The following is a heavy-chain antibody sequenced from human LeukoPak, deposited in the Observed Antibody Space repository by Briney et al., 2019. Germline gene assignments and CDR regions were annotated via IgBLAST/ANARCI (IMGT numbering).Heavy chain of an antibody. CDR3: ARVLKYGSGSYYNAFDY. J-gene: IGHJ4*02. Sequence: PSETLSLTCTVSGGSISSSSYYWGWIRQPPGKGLEWIGSIYYSGSTYYNPSLKSRVTISVDTSKNQFSLKLSSVTAADTAVYYCARVLKYGSGSYYNAFDYWGQGTLVTVSS. V-gene: IGHV4-39*07. D-gene: IGHD3-10*01. CDR2: IYYSGST. CDR1: GGSISSSSYY.